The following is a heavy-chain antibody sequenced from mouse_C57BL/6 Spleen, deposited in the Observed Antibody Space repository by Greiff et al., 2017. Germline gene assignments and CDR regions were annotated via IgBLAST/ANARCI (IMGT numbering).Heavy chain of an antibody. V-gene: IGHV1-52*01. CDR2: IDPSDSET. CDR3: ARETTGFAY. J-gene: IGHJ3*01. CDR1: GYTFTSYW. D-gene: IGHD6-1*01. Sequence: LQQPGAELVRPGSSVKLSCKASGYTFTSYWMHWVKQRPIQGLEWIGNIDPSDSETPYNQKFKDKATLTVDKSSSTAYMQLSSLTSEDSAVYYCARETTGFAYWGQGTLVTVSA.